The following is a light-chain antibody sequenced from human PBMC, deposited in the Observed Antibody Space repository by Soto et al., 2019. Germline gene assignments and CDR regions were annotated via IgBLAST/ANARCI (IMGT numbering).Light chain of an antibody. CDR1: QSFSIN. V-gene: IGKV3-15*01. CDR2: GAS. Sequence: EIVMKQSPATPSVSPGERATLSCRASQSFSINLASYQQKPGQAPRRLSYGASTRATGVPARFSGIGSGTDFTLTISRLEPEDFAVYYCQQCGSSRRTFCQGTKVDIK. CDR3: QQCGSSRRT. J-gene: IGKJ1*01.